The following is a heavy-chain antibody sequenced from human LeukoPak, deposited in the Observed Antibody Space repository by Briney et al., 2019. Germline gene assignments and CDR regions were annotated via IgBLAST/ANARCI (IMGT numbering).Heavy chain of an antibody. Sequence: GASVKVSCKASGYTFTSYYMHWVRQAPGQGLEWMGIINPSGGSTSYAQKFQGRVTMTRDTSTSTVYVELSSLRSEDTAVYYCATDIVVVPAARRDQHWGQGTLVTVSS. CDR3: ATDIVVVPAARRDQH. CDR2: INPSGGST. V-gene: IGHV1-46*01. D-gene: IGHD2-2*01. CDR1: GYTFTSYY. J-gene: IGHJ1*01.